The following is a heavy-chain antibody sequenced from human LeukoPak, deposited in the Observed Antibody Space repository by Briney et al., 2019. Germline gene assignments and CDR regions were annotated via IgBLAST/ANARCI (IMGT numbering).Heavy chain of an antibody. CDR3: ARAVDILTQGLSLFDY. CDR1: GFTFSSYA. CDR2: ISYDGSNE. Sequence: PGRSLRLSCAASGFTFSSYAMHWVRQAPGKGLEWVAVISYDGSNEYYADSVKGRFTISRDNSKNTLYLQMNSLRAEDTAVYYCARAVDILTQGLSLFDYWGQGTLVTVSS. D-gene: IGHD3-9*01. V-gene: IGHV3-30-3*01. J-gene: IGHJ4*02.